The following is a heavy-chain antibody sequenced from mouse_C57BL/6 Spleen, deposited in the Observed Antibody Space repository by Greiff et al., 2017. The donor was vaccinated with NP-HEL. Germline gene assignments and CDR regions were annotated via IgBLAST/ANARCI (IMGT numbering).Heavy chain of an antibody. D-gene: IGHD4-1*01. CDR2: ISSRGSYP. Sequence: EVQGVESGGDLVKPGGSLKLSCAASGFTCSSYGMSWVRQTPDPLLSFFSTISSRGSYPYYLDIFNFRFTISRDNAKNTLYLQMSSLKSEDTAMYYCARQGANWDHYYFDYWGQGTTLTVSS. CDR1: GFTCSSYG. J-gene: IGHJ2*01. CDR3: ARQGANWDHYYFDY. V-gene: IGHV5-6*01.